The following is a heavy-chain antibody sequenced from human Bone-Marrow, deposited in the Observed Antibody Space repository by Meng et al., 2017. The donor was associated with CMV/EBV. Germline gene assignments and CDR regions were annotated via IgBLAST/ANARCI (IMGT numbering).Heavy chain of an antibody. D-gene: IGHD3-10*01. CDR1: GFTFSSYA. Sequence: QVQLVELGGGVVQAGRFLVLCCAASGFTFSSYAMHWVRQAPGKGLELVAVISYDGSNKYYADSVKGRFTISRDNSKNTLYLQMNSLRAEDTAVYYCARDPGGYFDYWGQGTLVTVSS. CDR2: ISYDGSNK. V-gene: IGHV3-30-3*01. J-gene: IGHJ4*02. CDR3: ARDPGGYFDY.